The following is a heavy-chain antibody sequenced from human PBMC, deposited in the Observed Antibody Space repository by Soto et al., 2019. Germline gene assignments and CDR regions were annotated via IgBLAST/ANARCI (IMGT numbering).Heavy chain of an antibody. CDR1: GYTFTSYG. Sequence: ASVKVSCKAPGYTFTSYGISWVRQAPGQGLEWMGWISDYNGNTNYAQKLQGRVTMTTDTSTSTAYMELRSLRSDDTAVYYCARDRGDYVGNAFDIWGQGTMVTVSS. CDR3: ARDRGDYVGNAFDI. D-gene: IGHD2-21*02. J-gene: IGHJ3*02. CDR2: ISDYNGNT. V-gene: IGHV1-18*01.